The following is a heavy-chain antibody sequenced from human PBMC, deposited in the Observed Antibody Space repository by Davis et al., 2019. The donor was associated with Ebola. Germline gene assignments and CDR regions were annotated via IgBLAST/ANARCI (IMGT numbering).Heavy chain of an antibody. J-gene: IGHJ4*02. CDR1: GGSFSGYY. CDR3: ARVKWFGKIFDY. V-gene: IGHV4-34*01. CDR2: INHSGST. D-gene: IGHD3-10*01. Sequence: MPSETLSLTCAVYGGSFSGYYWSWIRQPPGKGLEWIGEINHSGSTNYNPSLKSRVTISLDTSKNQFSLKLSSVTAADTAVFYCARVKWFGKIFDYWGQGILVTVSS.